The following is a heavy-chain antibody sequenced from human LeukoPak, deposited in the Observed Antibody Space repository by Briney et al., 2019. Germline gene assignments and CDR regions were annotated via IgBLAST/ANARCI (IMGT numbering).Heavy chain of an antibody. CDR2: ISSSGSTI. D-gene: IGHD3-10*01. J-gene: IGHJ4*02. CDR1: GFTFSDYY. CDR3: ARDLSGTMVRGFFDY. V-gene: IGHV3-11*04. Sequence: GGSLRLSCAASGFTFSDYYMSWIRHAPGKGLEWVSYISSSGSTIYYADSVKGRFTISRDNAKNSLYLQMNSLRAEDTSVYYCARDLSGTMVRGFFDYWGQGTLVTVSS.